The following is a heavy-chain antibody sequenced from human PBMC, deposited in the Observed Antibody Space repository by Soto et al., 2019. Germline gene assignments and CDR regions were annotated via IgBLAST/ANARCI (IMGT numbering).Heavy chain of an antibody. CDR1: GFTFSDYA. CDR3: ARPYYYDSSGYLH. Sequence: GGSLRLSCAASGFTFSDYALHWVRQAPGKGLEWVAVISYDGSNRYYADSVKGRFTISRDNSKNTLYLQMNSLRAEDTAMYYCARPYYYDSSGYLHWGQGTLVTVSS. J-gene: IGHJ4*02. CDR2: ISYDGSNR. D-gene: IGHD3-22*01. V-gene: IGHV3-30-3*01.